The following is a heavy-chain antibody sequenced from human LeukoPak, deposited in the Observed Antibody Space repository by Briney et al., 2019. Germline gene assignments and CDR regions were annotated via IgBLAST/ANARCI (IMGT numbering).Heavy chain of an antibody. CDR2: INPNSGGT. D-gene: IGHD2-2*03. V-gene: IGHV1-2*02. J-gene: IGHJ6*02. CDR3: SRDLGYCSGTTCFNFYYYAMDV. Sequence: ASVKVSCKASGYTFTGYYMHWVRQAPGQGLEWMGWINPNSGGTNYAQKFQGRVTMTRDTSSSTAYMELSRLRSDDTAVYYCSRDLGYCSGTTCFNFYYYAMDVWGQGTTVTVSS. CDR1: GYTFTGYY.